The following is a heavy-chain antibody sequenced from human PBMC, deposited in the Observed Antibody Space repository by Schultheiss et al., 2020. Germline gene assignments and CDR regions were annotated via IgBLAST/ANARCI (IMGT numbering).Heavy chain of an antibody. Sequence: SQTLSLTCTVSGGSISSYYWGWIRQHPGKGLEWIGYIFYSGGDYNPSLKSRLTMSVDTSKNQFSLRLSSVTAADTAVYYCAKDNGMDVWGQGTTVTVSS. CDR1: GGSISSYY. V-gene: IGHV4-31*03. CDR2: IFYSGG. J-gene: IGHJ6*02. CDR3: AKDNGMDV.